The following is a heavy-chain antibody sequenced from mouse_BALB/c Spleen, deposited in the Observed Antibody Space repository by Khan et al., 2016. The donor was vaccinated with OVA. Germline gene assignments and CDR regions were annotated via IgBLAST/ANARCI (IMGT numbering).Heavy chain of an antibody. CDR1: GYSFTGYF. D-gene: IGHD2-10*02. CDR3: ARGECGNSYDFGY. J-gene: IGHJ2*01. Sequence: VQLQQSGPELVKPGASVKISCTASGYSFTGYFMNWVMQSHGKSLEWIGRINPYNGDTFYNQKFKGKATLTVDKSSSTAYMELRSLASEDSAVYCCARGECGNSYDFGYWGQGTTLTVSS. V-gene: IGHV1-20*02. CDR2: INPYNGDT.